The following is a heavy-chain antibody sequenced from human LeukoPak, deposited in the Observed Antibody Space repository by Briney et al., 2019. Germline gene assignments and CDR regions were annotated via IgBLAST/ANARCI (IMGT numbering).Heavy chain of an antibody. CDR2: IVPILGTA. Sequence: SVKVSCKASGGTFSSYAISWVRQAPGQGLEWMGGIVPILGTANYAQKFQGRITITADDSTGTAYMELTSLRSADTAVYYCARSQGYSYGSSYWGQGTLVTVSS. V-gene: IGHV1-69*13. D-gene: IGHD5-18*01. CDR1: GGTFSSYA. CDR3: ARSQGYSYGSSY. J-gene: IGHJ4*02.